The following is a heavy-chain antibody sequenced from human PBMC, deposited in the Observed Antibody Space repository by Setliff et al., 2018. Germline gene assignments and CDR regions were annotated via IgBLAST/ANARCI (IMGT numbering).Heavy chain of an antibody. CDR3: ARIAYGSGSYYFDY. CDR2: ISPSGST. CDR1: GASITSGGFY. J-gene: IGHJ4*02. V-gene: IGHV4-61*09. D-gene: IGHD3-10*01. Sequence: SETLSLTCSVSGASITSGGFYWTWIRQPAGKGLEWIGHISPSGSTTYNPSVKSRVTISLDTSKNHFSLKLDSVTAADTALYYCARIAYGSGSYYFDYWGQGTLVTVSS.